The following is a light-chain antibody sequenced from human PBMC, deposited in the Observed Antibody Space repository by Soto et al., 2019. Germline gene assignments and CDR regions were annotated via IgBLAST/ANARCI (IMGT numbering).Light chain of an antibody. CDR1: QSVSSSY. Sequence: EIVLTQSPGTLSLSPGERATLSCRASQSVSSSYLAWYQQKPGQAPRLLIYAASSRATGIPVRFSGSGSGTDFTLTISRLEPEDFAVYYCQQYGSSPSITFGQGTRLEIK. V-gene: IGKV3-20*01. CDR3: QQYGSSPSIT. J-gene: IGKJ5*01. CDR2: AAS.